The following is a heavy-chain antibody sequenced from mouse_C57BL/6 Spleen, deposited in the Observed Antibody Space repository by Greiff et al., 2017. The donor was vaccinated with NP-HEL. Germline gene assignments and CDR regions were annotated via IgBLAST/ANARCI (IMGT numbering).Heavy chain of an antibody. D-gene: IGHD2-4*01. J-gene: IGHJ2*01. CDR2: INPGSGGT. V-gene: IGHV1-54*01. CDR1: GYAFTNYL. Sequence: VKLMESGAELVRPGTSVKVSCKASGYAFTNYLIEWVKQRPGQGLEWIGVINPGSGGTNYNEKFKGKATLTADKSSSTAYMQLSSLTSEDSAVYFCARPDYYDYDYFDYWGQGTTLTVSS. CDR3: ARPDYYDYDYFDY.